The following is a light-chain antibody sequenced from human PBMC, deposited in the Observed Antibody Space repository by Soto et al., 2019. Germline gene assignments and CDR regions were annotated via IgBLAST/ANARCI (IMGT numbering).Light chain of an antibody. CDR1: QTISSW. J-gene: IGKJ1*01. Sequence: DIQMNKSPSTLSGSVGYRFTITCRASQTISSWLAWYQQKPWKAPKLLIYKASTLKSGVPSRFSGSGSGTEFTLTIRSLQPDDFATYYCQHYNSYSEAFGQGTMGDIK. V-gene: IGKV1-5*03. CDR3: QHYNSYSEA. CDR2: KAS.